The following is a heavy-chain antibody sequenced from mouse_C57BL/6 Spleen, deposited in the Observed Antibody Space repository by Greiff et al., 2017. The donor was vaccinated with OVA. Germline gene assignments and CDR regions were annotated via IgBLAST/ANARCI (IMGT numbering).Heavy chain of an antibody. Sequence: QVQLQQPGAELVKPGASVKLSCKASGYTFTSYWMHWVKQRPGQGLEWIGMIHPNSGSTNYNEKFKSKATLTVDKSYSTAYMQLSSLTSEDSAVYYCARESTGRYAMDCWGQGTSVTVSS. V-gene: IGHV1-64*01. CDR3: ARESTGRYAMDC. J-gene: IGHJ4*01. CDR2: IHPNSGST. CDR1: GYTFTSYW. D-gene: IGHD1-1*01.